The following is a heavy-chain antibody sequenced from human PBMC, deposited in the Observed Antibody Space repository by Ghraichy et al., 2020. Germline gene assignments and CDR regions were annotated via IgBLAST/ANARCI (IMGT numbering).Heavy chain of an antibody. Sequence: GESLNISCAASGFTFSSYAMSWVRQAPGKGLEWVSAISGSGGSTYYADSVKGRFTISRDNSKNTLYLQMNSLRAEDTAVYYCAKDPLAVTDDAFDIWGQGTMVTVSS. CDR3: AKDPLAVTDDAFDI. CDR2: ISGSGGST. J-gene: IGHJ3*02. V-gene: IGHV3-23*01. D-gene: IGHD2-21*02. CDR1: GFTFSSYA.